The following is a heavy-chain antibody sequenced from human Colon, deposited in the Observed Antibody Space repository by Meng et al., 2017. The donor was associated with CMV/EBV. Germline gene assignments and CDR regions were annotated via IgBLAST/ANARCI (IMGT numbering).Heavy chain of an antibody. J-gene: IGHJ4*02. Sequence: GGSLRLSCEVSGFIIHDHAMHWVRQAPGKGLEWVAGIFWHSGTTGYGDSVRGRFTISRDKAKNYLYLQMNSLRADDTALYYCTKDTLPGGADYWGQGTLVTVSS. CDR2: IFWHSGTT. D-gene: IGHD2-2*01. CDR1: GFIIHDHA. V-gene: IGHV3-9*01. CDR3: TKDTLPGGADY.